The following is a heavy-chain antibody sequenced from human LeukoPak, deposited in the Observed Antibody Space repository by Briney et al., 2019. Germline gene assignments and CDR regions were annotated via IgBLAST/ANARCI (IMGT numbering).Heavy chain of an antibody. CDR3: ARPVSESSGWYYNY. D-gene: IGHD6-19*01. J-gene: IGHJ4*02. CDR2: INHSGST. V-gene: IGHV4-34*01. CDR1: GGSFSGYY. Sequence: PSETLSLTCAVYGGSFSGYYWSWIRQPPGKGLEWIGEINHSGSTNYNPSLKSRVTISVDTSKNQFSLKLSSVTAADTAVYYCARPVSESSGWYYNYWGQGTLVTVSS.